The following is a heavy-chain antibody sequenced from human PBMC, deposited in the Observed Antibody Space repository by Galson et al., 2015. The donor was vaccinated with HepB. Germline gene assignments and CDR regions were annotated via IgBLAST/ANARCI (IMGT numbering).Heavy chain of an antibody. V-gene: IGHV3-23*01. CDR1: GFIFSSYA. CDR2: ISGNGAGT. J-gene: IGHJ4*02. CDR3: AKDSTNSNWRFHS. Sequence: SLRLSCAASGFIFSSYAMTWVRQAPGKGLEWVSGISGNGAGTYYADSVKGRFTISRDNPKNTLYLQMNSLRAEDTAVYYCAKDSTNSNWRFHSWGQGTLVTVSS. D-gene: IGHD1-1*01.